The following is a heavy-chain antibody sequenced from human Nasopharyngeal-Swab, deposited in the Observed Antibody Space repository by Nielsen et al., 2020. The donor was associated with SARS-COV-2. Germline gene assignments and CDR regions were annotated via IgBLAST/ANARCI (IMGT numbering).Heavy chain of an antibody. CDR3: VKGTYYYGSESLGI. CDR2: ISSNGGST. CDR1: GFTFSSYA. J-gene: IGHJ3*02. D-gene: IGHD3-10*01. V-gene: IGHV3-64D*06. Sequence: GESLKISCSASGFTFSSYAMHWVRQAPGKGLEYVSAISSNGGSTYYADSVKGRFTISRDNSKNTLYLQMSSLRAEDTAVYYCVKGTYYYGSESLGIWGQGTMVTVSS.